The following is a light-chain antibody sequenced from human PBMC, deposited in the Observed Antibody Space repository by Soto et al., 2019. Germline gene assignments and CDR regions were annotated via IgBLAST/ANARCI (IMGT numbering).Light chain of an antibody. J-gene: IGLJ1*01. CDR1: SSNIGAGYD. CDR3: QSYDSSLREV. V-gene: IGLV1-40*01. Sequence: QSALTQPPSVSGAPGQRVTISCTGGSSNIGAGYDVHWYQQLPGTAPKLLIYGNSNRPSGVPDRFSGSKSGTSASLAITGLQAEDEADYYCQSYDSSLREVFGTGTKVTVL. CDR2: GNS.